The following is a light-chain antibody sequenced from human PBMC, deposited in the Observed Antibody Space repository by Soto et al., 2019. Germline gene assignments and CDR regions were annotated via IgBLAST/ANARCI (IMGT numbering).Light chain of an antibody. CDR1: QSVSIY. Sequence: EIVLAQSPATLSLSPVERAILSCRASQSVSIYLAWYQQKPGQAPRLLIYDASNRATGIPARFSGSGSGTDFTLTISSLEPEDFAVYYCQQRRTFGQGTKVDI. J-gene: IGKJ1*01. V-gene: IGKV3-11*01. CDR3: QQRRT. CDR2: DAS.